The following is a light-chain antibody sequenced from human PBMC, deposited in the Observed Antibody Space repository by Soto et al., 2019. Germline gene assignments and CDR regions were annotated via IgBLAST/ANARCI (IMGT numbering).Light chain of an antibody. Sequence: DIQMTQSPSSLSASVGVRVTITCRASQTISKYLNWYQQRPGKAPKLLISGASTLESGVPSRFSGSGSGTVFTLTINSLQSEDSATYYCQQSHRTPWTFGQGTKVEIK. V-gene: IGKV1-39*01. CDR3: QQSHRTPWT. CDR1: QTISKY. CDR2: GAS. J-gene: IGKJ1*01.